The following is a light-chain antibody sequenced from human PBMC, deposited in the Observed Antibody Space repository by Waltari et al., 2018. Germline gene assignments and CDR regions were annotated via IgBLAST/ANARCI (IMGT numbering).Light chain of an antibody. J-gene: IGLJ2*01. V-gene: IGLV1-51*01. CDR1: SSNIGNNF. CDR3: ATWDRSLSAVV. CDR2: ADD. Sequence: QSVLTQPPPVSAAPGRKVTISCSGSSSNIGNNFVSWFQQFPGTAPKVVISADDRRPSEIPDRFSGSKSGTSATLGITGLQTGDEADYYCATWDRSLSAVVFGGGTKVTVL.